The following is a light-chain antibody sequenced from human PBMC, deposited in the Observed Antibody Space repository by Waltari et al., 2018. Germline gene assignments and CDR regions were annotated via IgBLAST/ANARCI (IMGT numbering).Light chain of an antibody. CDR1: SSDVGRYNY. CDR2: DVS. Sequence: PGQSITISCTGTSSDVGRYNYVSWYQQHPGKAPKLLIYDVSNRPSGVPSRFSGSKSGNTASLTISGLQAADEAHYYCNSYASNSNGLFGGGTKLTIL. J-gene: IGLJ2*01. V-gene: IGLV2-14*03. CDR3: NSYASNSNGL.